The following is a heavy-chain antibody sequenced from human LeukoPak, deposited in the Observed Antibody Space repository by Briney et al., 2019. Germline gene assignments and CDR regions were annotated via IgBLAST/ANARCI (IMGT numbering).Heavy chain of an antibody. Sequence: GGSLRLSCAASGFTFSSYSMNWVRQAPGKGLEWDSSISSSSSYIYYADSVKGRFTISRDNAKNSLYLQMNSLRAEDTAVYYCASSQNLEWSKDAYYFDYWGQGTLVTVSS. J-gene: IGHJ4*02. V-gene: IGHV3-21*01. CDR3: ASSQNLEWSKDAYYFDY. D-gene: IGHD3-3*01. CDR1: GFTFSSYS. CDR2: ISSSSSYI.